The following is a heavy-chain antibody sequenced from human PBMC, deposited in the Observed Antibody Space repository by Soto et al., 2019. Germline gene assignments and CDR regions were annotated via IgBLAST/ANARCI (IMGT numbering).Heavy chain of an antibody. Sequence: PSETLSLTCTVSGVSISSYYWSWIRQPPGKGLEWIGYIYYSGSTNYNPSLKSRVTISVDTSKNQFSLKLSSVTAADTAVYYCARRMQQWGVPAAMFFDYWGQGTLVTVSS. D-gene: IGHD2-2*01. J-gene: IGHJ4*02. CDR3: ARRMQQWGVPAAMFFDY. CDR1: GVSISSYY. CDR2: IYYSGST. V-gene: IGHV4-59*08.